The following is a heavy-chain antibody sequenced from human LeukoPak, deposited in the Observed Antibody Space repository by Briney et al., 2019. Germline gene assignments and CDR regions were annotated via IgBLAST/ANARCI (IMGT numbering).Heavy chain of an antibody. J-gene: IGHJ4*02. CDR2: IYFSGRT. Sequence: SETLSLTCTVSGGSISSSSYYWGWIRQPPGKGLEWIGSIYFSGRTYYNMSLKSRVTISIDTSKNQFSLKVNSVTAADTAVCYCARDNPYGSGTDYWGQGTLVTVSS. CDR1: GGSISSSSYY. V-gene: IGHV4-39*07. CDR3: ARDNPYGSGTDY. D-gene: IGHD3-10*01.